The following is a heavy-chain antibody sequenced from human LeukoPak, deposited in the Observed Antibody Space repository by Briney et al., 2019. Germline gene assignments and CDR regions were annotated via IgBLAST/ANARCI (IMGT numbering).Heavy chain of an antibody. D-gene: IGHD5-24*01. CDR3: ARTRDGYNL. J-gene: IGHJ4*02. CDR1: GYSFTSYE. CDR2: ISTYNGNA. Sequence: GASVKVSCKASGYSFTSYEITWVRQAPGQGLEWMGWISTYNGNANYAQKLQGRVTMTTDTYTSTGYMELRNLRSDDTAVYYCARTRDGYNLWGQGTLVTVSS. V-gene: IGHV1-18*01.